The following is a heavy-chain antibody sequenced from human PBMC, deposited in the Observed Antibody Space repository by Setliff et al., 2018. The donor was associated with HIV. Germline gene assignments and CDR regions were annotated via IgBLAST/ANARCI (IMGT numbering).Heavy chain of an antibody. CDR2: INSDGSSA. CDR3: VQGGLSSGWGSF. J-gene: IGHJ4*02. CDR1: GFTFSSYW. V-gene: IGHV3-74*01. D-gene: IGHD6-25*01. Sequence: GGSLRLSCAASGFTFSSYWMHWVRQAPGKGLAWVSRINSDGSSASYADSVQGRFTISSDNSKSVVYLQMNSLRAEDTAVYYCVQGGLSSGWGSFWGQGTLVTVSS.